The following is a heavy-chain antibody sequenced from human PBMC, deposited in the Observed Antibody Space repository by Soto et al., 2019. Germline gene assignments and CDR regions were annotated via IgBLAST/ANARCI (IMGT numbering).Heavy chain of an antibody. CDR2: ISPAGSSI. Sequence: EGQLVEFGGGLVKPGGSLRLSCAASGFSFSIYSYNWVRQAPGKGLEWLSYISPAGSSIYYADSVKGRFTISRDSARDSVYLQMNSLRAEDTAVYYCAKDRGGSGALDIWGQGTMVTVSS. CDR3: AKDRGGSGALDI. CDR1: GFSFSIYS. J-gene: IGHJ3*02. D-gene: IGHD3-10*01. V-gene: IGHV3-48*01.